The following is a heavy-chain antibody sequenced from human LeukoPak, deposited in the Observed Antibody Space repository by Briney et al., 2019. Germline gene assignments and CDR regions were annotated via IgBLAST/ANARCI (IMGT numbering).Heavy chain of an antibody. CDR1: GYTFTGYY. CDR2: INPNSGGT. J-gene: IGHJ5*02. D-gene: IGHD1-20*01. Sequence: GASVKVSCKASGYTFTGYYMHWVRQAPGQGLEWMGWINPNSGGTNYAQKFQGRVTMTRDTSISTAYMELSRLRSDGTAVYYCARDPSNWNDGWFDPWGQGTLVTVSS. V-gene: IGHV1-2*02. CDR3: ARDPSNWNDGWFDP.